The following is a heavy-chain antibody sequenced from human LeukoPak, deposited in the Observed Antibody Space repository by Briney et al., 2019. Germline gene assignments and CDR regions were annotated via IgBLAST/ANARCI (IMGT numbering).Heavy chain of an antibody. J-gene: IGHJ4*02. V-gene: IGHV3-23*01. D-gene: IGHD3-9*01. CDR3: ARNSPLLTV. CDR2: IGDDVVST. Sequence: PGGSLRLSCAASGFTFSSHAMSSVRQAPGKGLEWVSAIGDDVVSTYYAESVKVRFTISRDNSKNTLYLQMNSLRAEDTATYYCARNSPLLTVWGQGTLVTVSS. CDR1: GFTFSSHA.